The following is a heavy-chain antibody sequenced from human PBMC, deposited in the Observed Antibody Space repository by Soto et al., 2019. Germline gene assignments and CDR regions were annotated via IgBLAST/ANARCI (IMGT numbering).Heavy chain of an antibody. V-gene: IGHV1-24*01. D-gene: IGHD3-10*01. CDR2: FDPEDGET. J-gene: IGHJ5*02. CDR3: ATEITMVRGVISWFDP. Sequence: ASVKVSCKVSGYTLTELSMHWVRQAPGKGLEWMGGFDPEDGETIYAQKFQGRVTMTEDTSTDTAYMELSSLRSEDTAVYYCATEITMVRGVISWFDPSGQGTLVTVSS. CDR1: GYTLTELS.